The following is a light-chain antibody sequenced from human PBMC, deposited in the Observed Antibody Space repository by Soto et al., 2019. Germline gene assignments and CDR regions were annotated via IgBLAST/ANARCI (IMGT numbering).Light chain of an antibody. Sequence: EIVLTQSPATLSLSPGERATLSCRASQSVSSYLAWYQQKPGQAPRLLIYDASNRATGIPARFSGSGSGTDFTLTISSLQPDDFATYYCQQYNNWPPTFGQGTKVDIK. CDR3: QQYNNWPPT. V-gene: IGKV3-11*01. CDR2: DAS. J-gene: IGKJ1*01. CDR1: QSVSSY.